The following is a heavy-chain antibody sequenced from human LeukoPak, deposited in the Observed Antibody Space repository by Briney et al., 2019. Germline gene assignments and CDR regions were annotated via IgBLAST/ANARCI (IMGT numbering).Heavy chain of an antibody. Sequence: SETLSLTCAVYGLSFSDFYWSWIRQPPGKGLEWVGEINHRGSTNYNPSLKSRVTKSVDTSKNHSSVNLSSVTSADTAVYYCASGDYLWGSYLGYWGQGTLVTVSS. CDR1: GLSFSDFY. CDR3: ASGDYLWGSYLGY. D-gene: IGHD3-16*02. CDR2: INHRGST. V-gene: IGHV4-34*01. J-gene: IGHJ4*02.